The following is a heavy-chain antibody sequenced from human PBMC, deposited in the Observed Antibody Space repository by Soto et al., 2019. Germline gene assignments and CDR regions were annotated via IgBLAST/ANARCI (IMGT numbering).Heavy chain of an antibody. D-gene: IGHD3-10*01. CDR2: INPNSGAT. Sequence: QVQLVQSGAEVKKPGASVKVSCKTSGYTFTAYFMHWVRQAPGQGLEWMGWINPNSGATNYAQKFQGRVTMTRDTSISTAYMELSRLRSDDTAVYYCARGYGSGTSWFDPWGQGTLVTVSS. CDR1: GYTFTAYF. CDR3: ARGYGSGTSWFDP. J-gene: IGHJ5*02. V-gene: IGHV1-2*02.